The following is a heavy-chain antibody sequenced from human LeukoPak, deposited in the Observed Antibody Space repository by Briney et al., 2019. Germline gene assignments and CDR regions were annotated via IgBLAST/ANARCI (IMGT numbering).Heavy chain of an antibody. V-gene: IGHV3-7*01. CDR2: KKQDGREK. CDR3: ARVPYYYDSSGYYSPDYYYYYGMDV. J-gene: IGHJ6*02. CDR1: GFTLSIYW. Sequence: PGGSLTLSCAASGFTLSIYWMRWVRQAPGKGPEGVANKKQDGREKYYVDSVKDRFTISRDNAKNTLYLQMNSLRAEDTAVYYCARVPYYYDSSGYYSPDYYYYYGMDVWGQGTTVTVSS. D-gene: IGHD3-22*01.